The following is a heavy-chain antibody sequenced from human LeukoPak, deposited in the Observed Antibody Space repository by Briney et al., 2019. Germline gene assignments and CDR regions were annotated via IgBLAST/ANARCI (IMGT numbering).Heavy chain of an antibody. CDR3: ARDSASDY. CDR1: GYTFTSYG. CDR2: ISPDTGGT. V-gene: IGHV1-2*02. J-gene: IGHJ4*02. Sequence: ASVKVSCKASGYTFTSYGISWVRQAPGQGLEWMGWISPDTGGTNYAQKFQGRVTMTRDTSISTAYMELSSLTSDDTAVYYCARDSASDYWGQGTLVTVSS.